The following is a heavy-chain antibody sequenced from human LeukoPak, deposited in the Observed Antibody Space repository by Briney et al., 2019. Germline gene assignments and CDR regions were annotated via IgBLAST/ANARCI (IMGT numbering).Heavy chain of an antibody. J-gene: IGHJ4*02. V-gene: IGHV3-48*03. D-gene: IGHD6-13*01. CDR3: AREGAADNFDF. CDR1: GFTFSSYE. CDR2: ITSSGRSI. Sequence: PGGSLRLSCAASGFTFSSYEMSWVRQAPGKGLEWVSYITSSGRSIYYPDSVKGRFTVSRDNAKNSLFLQMNSLRAEDTGLYYCAREGAADNFDFWGQGTLVTVSS.